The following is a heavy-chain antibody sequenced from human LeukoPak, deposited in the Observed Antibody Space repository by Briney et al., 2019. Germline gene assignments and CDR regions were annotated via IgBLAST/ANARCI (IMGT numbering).Heavy chain of an antibody. CDR3: ARVCSYDSSGYFDY. Sequence: PSETLSLTCAVYGGSFSGYYWSWIRQPPGKGLEWIGEINHSGSTNYNPSLKSRATISVDTSKNQFSLKLSSVTAADTAVYYCARVCSYDSSGYFDYWGQGTLVTVSS. D-gene: IGHD3-22*01. CDR1: GGSFSGYY. CDR2: INHSGST. V-gene: IGHV4-34*01. J-gene: IGHJ4*02.